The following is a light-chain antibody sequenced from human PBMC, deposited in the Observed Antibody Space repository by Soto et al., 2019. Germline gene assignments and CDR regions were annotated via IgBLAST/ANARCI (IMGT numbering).Light chain of an antibody. V-gene: IGKV3-11*01. CDR1: QSVGSY. CDR2: DAS. Sequence: EIVLIQSPATLSLSPGERATLSCRASQSVGSYLAWYQHKPGQAPRLLISDASNRATGIPARFSGSGSETDFTLTISSLEPEDSAVYYCQQRSNWPSLTFGGGTSVDIK. J-gene: IGKJ4*01. CDR3: QQRSNWPSLT.